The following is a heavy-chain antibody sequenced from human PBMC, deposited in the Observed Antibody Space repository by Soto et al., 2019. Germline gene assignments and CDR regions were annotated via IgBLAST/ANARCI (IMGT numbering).Heavy chain of an antibody. D-gene: IGHD2-2*01. Sequence: SETLSLTCAVYGGSFSGYYWSWIRQPPGKGLEWIGEINHSGSTNYNPSLKSRVTISVDTSKNQFSLKLSSVTAADTAVYYCARGVVVVPAAIGGNGMDVWGQGTTVTVSS. CDR3: ARGVVVVPAAIGGNGMDV. J-gene: IGHJ6*02. V-gene: IGHV4-34*01. CDR2: INHSGST. CDR1: GGSFSGYY.